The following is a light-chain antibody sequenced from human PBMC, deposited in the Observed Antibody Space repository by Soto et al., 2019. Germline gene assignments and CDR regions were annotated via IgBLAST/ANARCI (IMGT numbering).Light chain of an antibody. CDR3: QQYNAWPRT. J-gene: IGKJ1*01. V-gene: IGKV3-15*01. CDR1: LSVSRN. Sequence: EIVMTQSPATLSVSPGERATLSCRASLSVSRNLAWSQQKPGQAPRLLIFDASTRATGIPARFSGSGSGTEFTLTITSLQSEDFAVYYCQQYNAWPRTFGQGTKVEIK. CDR2: DAS.